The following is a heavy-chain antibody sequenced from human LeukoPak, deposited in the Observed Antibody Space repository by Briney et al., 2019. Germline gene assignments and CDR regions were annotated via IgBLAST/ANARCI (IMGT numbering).Heavy chain of an antibody. CDR2: PYYRSKWYN. D-gene: IGHD6-13*01. CDR3: ARGVSSWYVPSNYYYYYMDV. Sequence: SQTLSLTCAISGDSDSSNSAAWNWIRQSPSRGLEWLGRPYYRSKWYNDYAVSVKSRITINPDTSKNQFSLQLNSVTPEDTAVYYCARGVSSWYVPSNYYYYYMDVWGKGTTVTISS. J-gene: IGHJ6*03. CDR1: GDSDSSNSAA. V-gene: IGHV6-1*01.